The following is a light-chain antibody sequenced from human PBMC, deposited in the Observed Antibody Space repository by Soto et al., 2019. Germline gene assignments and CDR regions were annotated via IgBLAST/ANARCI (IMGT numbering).Light chain of an antibody. V-gene: IGKV1-12*01. J-gene: IGKJ4*01. CDR1: QDVNTW. CDR3: QQAHIFPLT. CDR2: AAS. Sequence: DIQMTQSPSSLSASVGDRVTITCRASQDVNTWLAWYQQKPGRAPSLLIFAASSLQSGVPSRFSGNGSGTHFTLSISSLQPEDFATYYCQQAHIFPLTFGGGTKVEIK.